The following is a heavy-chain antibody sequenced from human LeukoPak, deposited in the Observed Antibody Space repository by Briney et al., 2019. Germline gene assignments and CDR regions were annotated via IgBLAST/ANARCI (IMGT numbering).Heavy chain of an antibody. D-gene: IGHD2/OR15-2a*01. CDR1: GGPFRGFF. CDR2: VSHGGTS. Sequence: PSETLSLTCAVSGGPFRGFFWSWIRQAPGKGLEWIAEVSHGGTSNYNPSLKSRLTMSLDTSKNQFSLKLTSVTAADTAMYYCARRNTADASIDFWGQGTLVTASS. V-gene: IGHV4-34*01. CDR3: ARRNTADASIDF. J-gene: IGHJ4*02.